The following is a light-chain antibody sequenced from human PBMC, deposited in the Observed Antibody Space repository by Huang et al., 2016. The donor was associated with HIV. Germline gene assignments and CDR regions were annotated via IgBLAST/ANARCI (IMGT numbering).Light chain of an antibody. CDR2: DTS. J-gene: IGKJ3*01. Sequence: EIVLTQSPATVSLSPGETATLSCRASQSVTRSLAWYQQKPGQAPRSVIYDTSNTAPGIAARFSGSGSGTDYTLTISDLDPDDFAVYYCQQRSKSITFGPGTKVEFK. CDR1: QSVTRS. V-gene: IGKV3-11*01. CDR3: QQRSKSIT.